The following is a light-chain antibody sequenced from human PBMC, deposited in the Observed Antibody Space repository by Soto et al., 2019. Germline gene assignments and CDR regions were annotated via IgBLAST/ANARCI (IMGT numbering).Light chain of an antibody. Sequence: QLVLTQPSSLSASPGASASLTCTLRSGINVGTYRIYWYQQKPGSPPQYLLRYKSDSDKQQGSGVPSRFSGSKDASANAGILLISGLQSEDEADYYCMIWHGSAWVFGAGTKVTVL. CDR3: MIWHGSAWV. CDR1: SGINVGTYR. CDR2: YKSDSDK. J-gene: IGLJ3*02. V-gene: IGLV5-45*03.